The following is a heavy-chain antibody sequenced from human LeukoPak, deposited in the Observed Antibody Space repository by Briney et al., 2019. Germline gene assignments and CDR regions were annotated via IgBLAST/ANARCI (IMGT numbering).Heavy chain of an antibody. Sequence: GGSLRLSCAASGFTVSSNYMSWVRQTPGKGLEWVSGISGSGDSTYYADSVKGRFTISRDNSKNTLYLQMNSLRVEDTATYYCAKVRAPSGWFNSDYWGQGTLVTVSS. D-gene: IGHD6-19*01. CDR3: AKVRAPSGWFNSDY. J-gene: IGHJ4*02. CDR1: GFTVSSNY. V-gene: IGHV3-23*01. CDR2: ISGSGDST.